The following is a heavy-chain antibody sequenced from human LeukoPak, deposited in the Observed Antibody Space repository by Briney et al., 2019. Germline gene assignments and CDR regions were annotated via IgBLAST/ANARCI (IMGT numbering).Heavy chain of an antibody. CDR3: AKAPGFTVVTSFDW. Sequence: GGSLRLSCAASGFTFSSYGMHWVRQAPGKGLEWEAFIRDDGSSTFYTDSVKGRFTISRDNSKNTLYLQMNSLRAEDTAVYYCAKAPGFTVVTSFDWWGQGTLVTVSS. V-gene: IGHV3-30*02. CDR2: IRDDGSST. J-gene: IGHJ4*02. CDR1: GFTFSSYG. D-gene: IGHD2-21*02.